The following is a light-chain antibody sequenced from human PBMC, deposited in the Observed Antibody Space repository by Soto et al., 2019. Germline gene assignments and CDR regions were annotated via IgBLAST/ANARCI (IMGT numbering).Light chain of an antibody. CDR3: QQYNNWPVT. J-gene: IGKJ3*01. CDR1: QSVSSN. V-gene: IGKV3-15*01. Sequence: EIVMTQSPATRSVSPGERATLSCRASQSVSSNLAWYQQKPGQAPRLLIYDASTRATGIPARFSGSGSGTEFTLTISSLQSEHFAVYYCQQYNNWPVTFGPATKVDIK. CDR2: DAS.